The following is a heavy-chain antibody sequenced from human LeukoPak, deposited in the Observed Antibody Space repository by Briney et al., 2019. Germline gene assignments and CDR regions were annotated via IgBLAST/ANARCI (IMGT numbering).Heavy chain of an antibody. D-gene: IGHD3-10*01. J-gene: IGHJ3*02. CDR1: GFTFRVYA. V-gene: IGHV3-33*01. Sequence: QPGGSLRLSCAASGFTFRVYAMHWVRQTPGKGLEWVAVIWSDENNKHYADSVKGRFTISRDNSKNTVYLQMNSLRAEDTAVYYCARARLWFGEFGGLDAFDIWGQGTMVSVSS. CDR2: IWSDENNK. CDR3: ARARLWFGEFGGLDAFDI.